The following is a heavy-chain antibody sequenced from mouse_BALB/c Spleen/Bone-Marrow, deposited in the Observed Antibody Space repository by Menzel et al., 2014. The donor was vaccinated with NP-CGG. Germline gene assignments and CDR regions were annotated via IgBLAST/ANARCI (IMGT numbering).Heavy chain of an antibody. Sequence: EVQGVESGRGLVQPGGSRKLSCAASGFTFSSFGMHWVRQAPEKGLEWVAYISSGSSPIFYAETVKGRFTISRDNPKTTLFLKMTSLRSEDTAIYYCTRGGNWEDFDYWGQGTTLTVSS. CDR2: ISSGSSPI. D-gene: IGHD4-1*01. CDR1: GFTFSSFG. J-gene: IGHJ2*01. V-gene: IGHV5-17*02. CDR3: TRGGNWEDFDY.